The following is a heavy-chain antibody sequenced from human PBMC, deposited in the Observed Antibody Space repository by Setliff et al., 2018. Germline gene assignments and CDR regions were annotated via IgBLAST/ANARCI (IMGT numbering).Heavy chain of an antibody. CDR2: IYYSGST. D-gene: IGHD3-22*01. J-gene: IGHJ1*01. CDR1: GGSISSYY. CDR3: ARYYYDSSGYPKYFQH. Sequence: PSETLSLTCTVSGGSISSYYWSWIRQPPGKGLEWIGYIYYSGSTNYSPSLKSRVTISVDTSKNQFSLKLSSVTAADTAVYYCARYYYDSSGYPKYFQHWGQGTLVTVSS. V-gene: IGHV4-59*01.